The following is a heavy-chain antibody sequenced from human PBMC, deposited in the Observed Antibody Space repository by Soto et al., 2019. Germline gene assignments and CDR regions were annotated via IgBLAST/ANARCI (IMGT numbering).Heavy chain of an antibody. J-gene: IGHJ4*02. V-gene: IGHV3-49*03. D-gene: IGHD6-6*01. CDR2: IRSNTYGGTT. CDR1: GFTFGDYA. CDR3: ARRKYLDY. Sequence: AGGSLRLSCTTSGFTFGDYAMSWFRQAPGKGLEWIGYIRSNTYGGTTEYAASVKGRFTISRDDSKRVAHLQMNSLETEDTAVYFCARRKYLDYWGQGTLVTVPQ.